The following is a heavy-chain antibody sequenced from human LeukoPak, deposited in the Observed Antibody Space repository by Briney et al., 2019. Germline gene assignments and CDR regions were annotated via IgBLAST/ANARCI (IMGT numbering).Heavy chain of an antibody. CDR1: GFTFSSYA. CDR2: ISGGGSST. D-gene: IGHD6-19*01. J-gene: IGHJ5*02. CDR3: AKDGTSGWYVGNWFDP. V-gene: IGHV3-23*01. Sequence: GGSLRLSCAASGFTFSSYAMSWVRQAPGKGLEWVSGISGGGSSTYDADSVMGRFTISRDNSKNTLYLQMNSLRAEDTAVYYCAKDGTSGWYVGNWFDPWGQGTLVTVSS.